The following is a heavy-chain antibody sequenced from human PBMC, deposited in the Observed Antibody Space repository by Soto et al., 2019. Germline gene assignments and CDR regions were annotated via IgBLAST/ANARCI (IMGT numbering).Heavy chain of an antibody. D-gene: IGHD6-13*01. V-gene: IGHV3-23*01. CDR1: GFTFNNYA. CDR3: ARRYSSSWALGFDP. Sequence: GGSLRLSCAASGFTFNNYAINWVRQSPGKGLEWVSVISGSAGSTYYADSVKGRFTITRDNSKNTLYLQMNSLRAEDTAVYYCARRYSSSWALGFDPWGQGTLVTVYS. J-gene: IGHJ5*02. CDR2: ISGSAGST.